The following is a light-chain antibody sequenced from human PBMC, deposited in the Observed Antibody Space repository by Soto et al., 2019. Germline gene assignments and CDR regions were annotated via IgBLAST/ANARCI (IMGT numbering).Light chain of an antibody. CDR3: LQHNSYPQT. V-gene: IGKV1-17*01. CDR1: QRISTY. Sequence: DIQMTQSPSTLSASVGDRVTITCRASQRISTYLHWFQQKPGKAPKLLIYAASNLQSGVPSRFSGSGSGTEFTLTINSLQPEDFATYYCLQHNSYPQTFGQGTKVDIK. J-gene: IGKJ1*01. CDR2: AAS.